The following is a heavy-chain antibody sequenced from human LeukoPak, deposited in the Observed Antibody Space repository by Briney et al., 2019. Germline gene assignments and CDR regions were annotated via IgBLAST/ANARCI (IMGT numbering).Heavy chain of an antibody. Sequence: ASGKVSCKASGYTFTSYGISWVRQAPGQGLEWMGWSSAYNGNTNYAQKLQGRVTMTTDTSTSTAYMELRSLRSDDTAVYYCAREMETVTFGGAIVRGYFDYWGQGTLVTVSS. J-gene: IGHJ4*02. CDR3: AREMETVTFGGAIVRGYFDY. CDR2: SSAYNGNT. V-gene: IGHV1-18*01. D-gene: IGHD3-16*02. CDR1: GYTFTSYG.